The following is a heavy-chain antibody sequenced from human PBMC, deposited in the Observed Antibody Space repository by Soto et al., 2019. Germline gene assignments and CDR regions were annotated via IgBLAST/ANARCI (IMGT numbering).Heavy chain of an antibody. J-gene: IGHJ6*02. V-gene: IGHV3-33*06. CDR2: IWYDGSNK. Sequence: GGSLRLSCAASGFAFSSYGMNWVRQAPGKGLEWVALIWYDGSNKYYADSVKGRFTISRDNSKNTLFLQMNSLRAEDTAVYYCAKEKFSVEMATTYYYYYGMDVWGQRTTVTVSS. CDR3: AKEKFSVEMATTYYYYYGMDV. D-gene: IGHD5-12*01. CDR1: GFAFSSYG.